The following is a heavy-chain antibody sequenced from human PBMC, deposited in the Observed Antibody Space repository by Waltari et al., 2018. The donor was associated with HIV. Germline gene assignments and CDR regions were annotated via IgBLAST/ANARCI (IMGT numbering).Heavy chain of an antibody. J-gene: IGHJ3*02. CDR3: AGEMPTIIGDAFDI. CDR2: INQDGSEK. CDR1: GFVFSYSW. Sequence: EVQLVESGGGLVQPGGSVRLSCAASGFVFSYSWLNWVRQARGKGLEWVANINQDGSEKYYVDSVKGRFTISRDNAKNSLYLQMNNLRAEDTAVYYCAGEMPTIIGDAFDIWGQGTMVTISS. V-gene: IGHV3-7*01. D-gene: IGHD3-16*02.